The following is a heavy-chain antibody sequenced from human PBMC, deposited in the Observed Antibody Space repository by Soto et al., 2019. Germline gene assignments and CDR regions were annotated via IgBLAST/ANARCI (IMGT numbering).Heavy chain of an antibody. CDR1: GFTFSSYS. CDR2: SSSRSSVI. Sequence: EVQLVESGGGLVKPGGSLRLSCVDSGFTFSSYSMNWVRQAPGKGLEWVASSSSRSSVIWYTDSLKGRFTISRDNAKNSLYLQMTSLRAEETVVYNCMRGGSSYTSDEVLDVWGQGTMVTVSS. D-gene: IGHD2-15*01. V-gene: IGHV3-21*06. CDR3: MRGGSSYTSDEVLDV. J-gene: IGHJ3*01.